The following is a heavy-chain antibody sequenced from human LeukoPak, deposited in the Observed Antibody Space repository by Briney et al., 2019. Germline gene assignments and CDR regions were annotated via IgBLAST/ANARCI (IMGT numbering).Heavy chain of an antibody. CDR3: AISIVGGFDY. J-gene: IGHJ4*02. CDR2: IYYSGST. Sequence: SGTLSLTCTVSGGSISSYYWSWIRQPPGKGLEWIGYIYYSGSTNYNPSLKSRVTISVDTSKNQFSLKLSSVTAADTAVYYCAISIVGGFDYWGQGTLVTVSS. V-gene: IGHV4-59*08. CDR1: GGSISSYY. D-gene: IGHD1-26*01.